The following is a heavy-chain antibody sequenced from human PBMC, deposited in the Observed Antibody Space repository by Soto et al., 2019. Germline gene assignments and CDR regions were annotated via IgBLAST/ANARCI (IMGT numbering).Heavy chain of an antibody. J-gene: IGHJ6*02. CDR1: GFSFDEYG. V-gene: IGHV3-9*01. CDR3: AKSTGGTANGMDV. D-gene: IGHD2-8*02. Sequence: EVQLVESGGGLVQPGRSLRLSRTASGFSFDEYGMHWVRELPGKGLEWVSGISWNGGSIGYADSVKGRFSISRDNAKKSLYLQMNSLRPEDTALYYCAKSTGGTANGMDVWGQGTTVTVSS. CDR2: ISWNGGSI.